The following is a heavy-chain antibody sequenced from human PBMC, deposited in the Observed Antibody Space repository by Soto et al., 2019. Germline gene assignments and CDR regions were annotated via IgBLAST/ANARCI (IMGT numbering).Heavy chain of an antibody. D-gene: IGHD1-26*01. Sequence: QVQLVESGGGVVQPGRSLRLSCAASGFTFSSYGMHWVRQAPGKGLEWVAVISYDGSNKYYADSVKGRFIISRDNSKNTLYLQMNSLRAEDTAVYYCAKELGEWVYYYYYYMDVWGKGTTVTVSS. CDR3: AKELGEWVYYYYYYMDV. CDR1: GFTFSSYG. J-gene: IGHJ6*03. V-gene: IGHV3-30*18. CDR2: ISYDGSNK.